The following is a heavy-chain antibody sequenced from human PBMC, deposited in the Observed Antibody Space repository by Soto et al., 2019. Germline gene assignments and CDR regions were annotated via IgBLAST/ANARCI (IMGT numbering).Heavy chain of an antibody. CDR1: GGTFSSYA. CDR3: ARSMYDSSCYFRECAFAI. CDR2: IIPIFGTA. J-gene: IGHJ3*02. D-gene: IGHD3-22*01. V-gene: IGHV1-69*06. Sequence: SVKVSCKASGGTFSSYAISWVRQAPGQGLEWMGGIIPIFGTANYAQKFQGRVTITADKSTSTAYMELSSLRSEDTAVYYCARSMYDSSCYFRECAFAIWGKGTMVTVSS.